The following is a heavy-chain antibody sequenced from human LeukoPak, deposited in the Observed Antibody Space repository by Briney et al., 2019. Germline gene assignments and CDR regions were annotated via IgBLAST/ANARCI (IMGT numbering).Heavy chain of an antibody. CDR3: ATGKLWFGSAFDY. CDR1: GFTFSSYE. V-gene: IGHV3-48*03. J-gene: IGHJ4*02. D-gene: IGHD3-10*01. CDR2: ISSSGSTI. Sequence: GGSLRLSCAASGFTFSSYEMNWVRQAPGKGLAGVSYISSSGSTIYYADSVKGRFTISRDNAKNSLYLQMNSLRAEDTAVYYCATGKLWFGSAFDYWGQGTLVTVSS.